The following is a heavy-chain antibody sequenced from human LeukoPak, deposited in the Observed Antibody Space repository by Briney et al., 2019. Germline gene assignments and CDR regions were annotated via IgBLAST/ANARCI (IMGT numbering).Heavy chain of an antibody. D-gene: IGHD5-18*01. CDR3: ARGGRGYSYGYDVDY. CDR1: GFTFSSYA. Sequence: GGSLRLSCAASGFTFSSYAMSWVRQAPGKGLEWVSAISGSGGSTYYTDSVKGRFTISRDNSKNTLYLQMNSLRAEDTAVYYCARGGRGYSYGYDVDYWGQGTLVTVSS. CDR2: ISGSGGST. V-gene: IGHV3-23*01. J-gene: IGHJ4*02.